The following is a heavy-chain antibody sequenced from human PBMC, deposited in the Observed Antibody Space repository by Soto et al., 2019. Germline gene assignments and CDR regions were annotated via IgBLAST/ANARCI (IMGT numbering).Heavy chain of an antibody. V-gene: IGHV4-34*01. D-gene: IGHD3-9*01. Sequence: TLSLTCAVYGGSFSGYYWSWIRQPPGKGLEWIGEINHSGNTNYNPSLKSRVTISVDTSKNQFSLKLSSVTAADTAVYYCARGRSLRYFDWFQGPYFDYWGQGTLVTVSS. CDR1: GGSFSGYY. CDR3: ARGRSLRYFDWFQGPYFDY. CDR2: INHSGNT. J-gene: IGHJ4*02.